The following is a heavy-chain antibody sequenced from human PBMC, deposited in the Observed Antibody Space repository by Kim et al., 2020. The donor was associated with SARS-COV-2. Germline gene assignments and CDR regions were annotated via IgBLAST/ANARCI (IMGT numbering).Heavy chain of an antibody. J-gene: IGHJ4*02. CDR3: TRGIYSSSSGLAY. CDR2: IRSKAYGGTT. Sequence: GGSLRLSCTASGFTFGDYAMSWVRQAPGKGLEWVGFIRSKAYGGTTEYAASVKGRFTISRDDSKSIDYLQMNSLKTEDTAVYYCTRGIYSSSSGLAYWGQGTLVTVSS. V-gene: IGHV3-49*04. D-gene: IGHD6-6*01. CDR1: GFTFGDYA.